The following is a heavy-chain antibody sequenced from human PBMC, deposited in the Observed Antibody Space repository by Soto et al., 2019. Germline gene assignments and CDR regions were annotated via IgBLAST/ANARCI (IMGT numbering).Heavy chain of an antibody. CDR2: ISSSGSTI. CDR1: GFTFSSYE. V-gene: IGHV3-48*03. Sequence: GGSLRLSCAASGFTFSSYEMNWVRQAPGKGLEWVSYISSSGSTIYYADSVKGRFTISRDNAKNSLYLQMNSLRAEDTAVYYCARDRGGPHNPPEFFDYWGQGTLVTVSS. J-gene: IGHJ4*02. D-gene: IGHD3-16*01. CDR3: ARDRGGPHNPPEFFDY.